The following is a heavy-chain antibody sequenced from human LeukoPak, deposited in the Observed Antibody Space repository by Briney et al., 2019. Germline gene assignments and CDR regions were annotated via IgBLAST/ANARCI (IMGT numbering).Heavy chain of an antibody. CDR3: AKDRDFWSGYYGNFDY. V-gene: IGHV3-23*01. J-gene: IGHJ4*02. CDR2: ISGSGGST. Sequence: GGSLRLSCAASGFTFSSYAMSWVRQAPGKGLEWVSAISGSGGSTYYADSVKGRFTISRDNSKNTLYLQMNSLRAEDTAVYYCAKDRDFWSGYYGNFDYWGQGTLVTVSS. CDR1: GFTFSSYA. D-gene: IGHD3-3*01.